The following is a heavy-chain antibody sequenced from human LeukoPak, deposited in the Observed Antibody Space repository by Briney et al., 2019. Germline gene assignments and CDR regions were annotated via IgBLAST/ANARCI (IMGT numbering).Heavy chain of an antibody. CDR3: AKPPVGGSYFAFDI. CDR2: ISSSSSYI. D-gene: IGHD1-26*01. CDR1: GFTFSSYS. Sequence: GGSLRLSCAASGFTFSSYSMNWVRQAPGKGLEWVSSISSSSSYIYYADSVKGRFTISRDNAKNSLYLQMNSLRAEDTAVYYCAKPPVGGSYFAFDIWGQGTMVTVSS. J-gene: IGHJ3*02. V-gene: IGHV3-21*01.